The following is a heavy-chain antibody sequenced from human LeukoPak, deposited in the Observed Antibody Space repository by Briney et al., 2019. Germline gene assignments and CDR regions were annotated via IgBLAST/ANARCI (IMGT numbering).Heavy chain of an antibody. CDR1: GGSISSGDYC. D-gene: IGHD3-9*01. CDR3: ARGHGQRYFDWPPRGYFDY. CDR2: IYYSGST. V-gene: IGHV4-30-4*01. Sequence: SETLSLTCTVSGGSISSGDYCWSWIRQPPGKGLEWIGYIYYSGSTYYNPSLKSRVTISVDTSKNQFSLKLSSVTAADTAVYYCARGHGQRYFDWPPRGYFDYWGQGTLVTVSS. J-gene: IGHJ4*02.